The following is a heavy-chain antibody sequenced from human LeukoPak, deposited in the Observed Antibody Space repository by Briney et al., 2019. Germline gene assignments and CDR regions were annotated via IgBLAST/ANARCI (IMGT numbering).Heavy chain of an antibody. Sequence: ASVKVSCKASGGTFSSYAISWVRQAPGQGLEWMGRINPNSGGTNYAQKFQGRVTMTRDTSISTAYMELSRLRPDDTAVYYCAREGTGGDAHFDYWGQGTLVTVSS. CDR2: INPNSGGT. D-gene: IGHD3-10*01. V-gene: IGHV1-2*06. J-gene: IGHJ4*02. CDR3: AREGTGGDAHFDY. CDR1: GGTFSSYA.